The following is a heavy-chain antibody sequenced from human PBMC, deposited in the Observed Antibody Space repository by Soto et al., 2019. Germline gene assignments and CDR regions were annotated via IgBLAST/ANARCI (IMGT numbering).Heavy chain of an antibody. CDR3: AKDSQGSSWYVGGYYYYYYGMDV. V-gene: IGHV3-30*18. J-gene: IGHJ6*02. Sequence: GGSLRLSCAASGFTFSSYGMHWVRQAPGKGLEWVAVISYDGSNKYYADSVKGRFTISRDNSKNTLYLQMNSLRAEDTAVYYCAKDSQGSSWYVGGYYYYYYGMDVWGQGTTVTVSS. CDR2: ISYDGSNK. D-gene: IGHD6-13*01. CDR1: GFTFSSYG.